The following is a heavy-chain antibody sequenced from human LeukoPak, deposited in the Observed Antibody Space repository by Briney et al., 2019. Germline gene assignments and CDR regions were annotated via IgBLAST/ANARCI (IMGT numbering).Heavy chain of an antibody. CDR1: GFMFSNYW. J-gene: IGHJ3*01. D-gene: IGHD7-27*01. CDR3: AREINWGSGAFDV. CDR2: IKEDGSEK. V-gene: IGHV3-7*01. Sequence: PGGSLRLSCAGSGFMFSNYWMTWVRQAPGKGLEWVANIKEDGSEKYYVDSMKGRFTISRDNAKNSLYLQMNSLRAEDTAVYYCAREINWGSGAFDVWGQGTMVTVSS.